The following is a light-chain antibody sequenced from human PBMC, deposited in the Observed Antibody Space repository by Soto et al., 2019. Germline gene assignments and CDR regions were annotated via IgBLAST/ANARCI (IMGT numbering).Light chain of an antibody. Sequence: EIVMTQSPATLSVSPGERVTLSCRASQNINYNLAWYQQKPGQAPRLLIQGASTRATGTPVRFSGSGSGTDFTLTLSSLQSEDFELYYCQQYKDWYIFGQGTKLQIK. CDR3: QQYKDWYI. CDR1: QNINYN. J-gene: IGKJ2*01. V-gene: IGKV3-15*01. CDR2: GAS.